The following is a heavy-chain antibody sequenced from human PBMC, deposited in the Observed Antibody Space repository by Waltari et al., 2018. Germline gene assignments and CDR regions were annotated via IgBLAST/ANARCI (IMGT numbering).Heavy chain of an antibody. D-gene: IGHD1-26*01. CDR1: GGSISSGSYY. CDR3: ARGGSYHLDY. Sequence: QVQLQESGPGLVTPSQTLSLTCTVSGGSISSGSYYWSWIRHPAGKGLEWIGRIYTSGSTNYNPTLKSRVTIAVDTSKNQFSLMLSSVTAADTAVYYCARGGSYHLDYWGQGTLVTVSS. J-gene: IGHJ4*02. V-gene: IGHV4-61*02. CDR2: IYTSGST.